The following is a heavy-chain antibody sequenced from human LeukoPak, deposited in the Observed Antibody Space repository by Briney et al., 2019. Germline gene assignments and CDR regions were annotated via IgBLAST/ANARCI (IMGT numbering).Heavy chain of an antibody. CDR2: ISAYNGNT. V-gene: IGHV1-18*04. Sequence: ASVKVSCKASGYTFTSYYMHWVRQAPGQGLEWMGWISAYNGNTNYAQKLQGRVTMTTDTSTSTAYMELRSLRSDDTAVYYCASRGFWEWLLTTWGRGTLVTVSS. CDR3: ASRGFWEWLLTT. J-gene: IGHJ5*02. CDR1: GYTFTSYY. D-gene: IGHD3-3*01.